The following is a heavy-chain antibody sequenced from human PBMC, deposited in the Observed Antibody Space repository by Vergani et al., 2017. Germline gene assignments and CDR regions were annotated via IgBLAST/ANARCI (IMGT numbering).Heavy chain of an antibody. CDR3: AKGDYVWGSYRYFGDY. CDR1: GFTFDDYA. J-gene: IGHJ4*02. D-gene: IGHD3-16*02. V-gene: IGHV3-9*01. CDR2: ISWNSGSI. Sequence: EVQLLESGGGLVQPGGSLRLSCAASGFTFDDYAMHWVRQAPGKGLEWVSGISWNSGSIGYADSVKGRFTISRDNAKNSLYLQMNSLRAEDTALYYCAKGDYVWGSYRYFGDYWGQGTLVTVSS.